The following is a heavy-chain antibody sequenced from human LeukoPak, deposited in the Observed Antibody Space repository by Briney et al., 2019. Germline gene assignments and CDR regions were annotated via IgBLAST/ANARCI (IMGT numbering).Heavy chain of an antibody. V-gene: IGHV5-51*01. Sequence: GESLKISCKGSGYSFTSYWIGWVRQMPGKGLEWMGIIYPGDSDTRYSPSFQGQVTSSADKSISTAYLQWSSLEASDTAMYYCAGPIYYDSSAAHFWGQGTLVTVSS. CDR2: IYPGDSDT. J-gene: IGHJ4*02. CDR3: AGPIYYDSSAAHF. CDR1: GYSFTSYW. D-gene: IGHD3-22*01.